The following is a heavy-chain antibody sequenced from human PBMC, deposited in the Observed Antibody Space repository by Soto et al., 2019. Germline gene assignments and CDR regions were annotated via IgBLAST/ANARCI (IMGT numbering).Heavy chain of an antibody. CDR3: GKDQGYCSGGSCYSSKANYYFDY. CDR2: ISGSGGST. Sequence: GGSLRLSCAASGFTFSSYAMSWVRQAPGKGLEWVSAISGSGGSTYYADSVKGRFTISRDKSKNTLYLQMNSLRAEDKAADYCGKDQGYCSGGSCYSSKANYYFDYWGQGTLVTVSS. D-gene: IGHD2-15*01. V-gene: IGHV3-23*01. J-gene: IGHJ4*02. CDR1: GFTFSSYA.